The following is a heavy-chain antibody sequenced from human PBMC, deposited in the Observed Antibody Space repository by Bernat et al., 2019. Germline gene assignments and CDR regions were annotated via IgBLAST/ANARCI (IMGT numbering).Heavy chain of an antibody. Sequence: LVESGGDLVQPGGSLRLSCATSGFTFSNYNMNWVRQAPGKGLEWVAYFSITSSIFYADSVKGRFTISRDNAKNSLYLQMNSLSAEDTALYYCARDSDWAFDFWGQGTLVTVSS. D-gene: IGHD2-21*02. V-gene: IGHV3-69-1*01. CDR2: FSITSSI. J-gene: IGHJ4*02. CDR1: GFTFSNYN. CDR3: ARDSDWAFDF.